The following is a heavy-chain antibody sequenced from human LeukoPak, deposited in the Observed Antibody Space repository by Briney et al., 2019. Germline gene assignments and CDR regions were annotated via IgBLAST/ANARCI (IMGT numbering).Heavy chain of an antibody. CDR1: GGSISSYY. V-gene: IGHV4-59*01. CDR2: IYYSGST. CDR3: ARAEYSSSWYGHYYYGMDV. D-gene: IGHD6-13*01. Sequence: PETLSLTCTVSGGSISSYYWSWIRQPPGKGLEWVGYIYYSGSTNYNPSPKSRVTISVDTSKNQFSLKLSSVTAADTAVYYCARAEYSSSWYGHYYYGMDVWGQGTTVTVSS. J-gene: IGHJ6*02.